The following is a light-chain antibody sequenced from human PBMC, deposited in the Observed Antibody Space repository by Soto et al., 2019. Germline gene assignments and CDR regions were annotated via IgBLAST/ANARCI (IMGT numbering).Light chain of an antibody. J-gene: IGKJ5*01. CDR1: QSISSW. Sequence: DIQMTQSPSSVSASVGDRLTVTYRASQSISSWLAWYQQQPGKAPKXXIYAASSLQSGVPSRFSGSGSGTEFTLTISSLQSEDFATYYCQQSYTTPITFGQGTRLEIK. CDR2: AAS. V-gene: IGKV1-12*01. CDR3: QQSYTTPIT.